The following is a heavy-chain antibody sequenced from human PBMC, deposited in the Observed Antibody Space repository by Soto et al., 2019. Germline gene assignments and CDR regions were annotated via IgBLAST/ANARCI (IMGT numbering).Heavy chain of an antibody. CDR1: GFTFSSYG. V-gene: IGHV3-30*18. D-gene: IGHD2-15*01. CDR3: AKGGWYPPDY. CDR2: ISYDGSNK. J-gene: IGHJ4*01. Sequence: QVQLVESGGGVVQPGRSLRLSCAASGFTFSSYGMHWVRQAPGKGLEWVAVISYDGSNKYYADSVKGRFTISRDNSKNTLYLQMNSLRAEDTAVYYCAKGGWYPPDYWGQEPWSPSPQ.